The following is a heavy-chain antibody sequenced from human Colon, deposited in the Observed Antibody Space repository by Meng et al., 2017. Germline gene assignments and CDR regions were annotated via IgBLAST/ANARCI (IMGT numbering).Heavy chain of an antibody. D-gene: IGHD3-22*01. J-gene: IGHJ4*02. CDR2: TYNIGGN. V-gene: IGHV4-31*03. CDR1: GDSISSGYF. CDR3: ARERGRLIDY. Sequence: LRLSCTVSGDSISSGYFWSWIRQHPGKVLEWIGYTYNIGGNHYSSSLRSRVTISVDTSKNQLSLKLSSGKAAETAVYYCARERGRLIDYWGQGTLVTVSS.